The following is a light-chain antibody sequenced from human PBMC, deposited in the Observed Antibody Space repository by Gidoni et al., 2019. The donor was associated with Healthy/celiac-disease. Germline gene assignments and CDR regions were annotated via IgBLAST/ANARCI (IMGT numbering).Light chain of an antibody. Sequence: AIRMTQSPSSLSASTGDRVTITCRARQGISSYLAWYQQKPGKAPTLLIYAASTLQSGVPSRFSGSGSGTDFTLTISCLQSEDFATYYCQQYYSYPLTFGGGTKVEIK. CDR2: AAS. CDR1: QGISSY. V-gene: IGKV1-8*01. CDR3: QQYYSYPLT. J-gene: IGKJ4*01.